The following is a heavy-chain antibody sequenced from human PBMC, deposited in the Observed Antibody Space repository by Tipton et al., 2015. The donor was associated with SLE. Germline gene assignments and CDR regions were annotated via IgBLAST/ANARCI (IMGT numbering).Heavy chain of an antibody. V-gene: IGHV3-21*04. D-gene: IGHD5-12*01. CDR3: AKVNGYVLQYYYMDV. Sequence: SLRLSCAASGFTFSSYSMNWVRQAPGKGLEWVSSISSSSSYIYYADSVKGRFTISRDNAKNSLFLQMNSLRAEDTALYFCAKVNGYVLQYYYMDVWAKGPRSPSP. J-gene: IGHJ6*03. CDR1: GFTFSSYS. CDR2: ISSSSSYI.